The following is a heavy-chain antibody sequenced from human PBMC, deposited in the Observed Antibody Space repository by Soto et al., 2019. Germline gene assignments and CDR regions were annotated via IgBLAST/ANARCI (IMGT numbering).Heavy chain of an antibody. D-gene: IGHD5-12*01. J-gene: IGHJ6*02. V-gene: IGHV1-8*01. CDR1: GYTFTIYD. CDR2: MNPNSGNT. Sequence: ASVKVYCKASGYTFTIYDINWGRQATGQGLEWMGWMNPNSGNTGYAQKFQGRVTMTRNTSISTAYMELSSLRSEDTAVYYCGRTEMATIFYYYYGMDVWGQGTTVTVSS. CDR3: GRTEMATIFYYYYGMDV.